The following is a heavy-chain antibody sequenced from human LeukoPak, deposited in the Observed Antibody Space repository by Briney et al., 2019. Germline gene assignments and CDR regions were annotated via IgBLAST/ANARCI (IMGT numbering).Heavy chain of an antibody. J-gene: IGHJ6*02. CDR2: INPSGGST. CDR3: ARSILNYDILTGYPANYYYYYGMDV. D-gene: IGHD3-9*01. V-gene: IGHV1-46*01. CDR1: GYTFTSYY. Sequence: ASVKVSCKASGYTFTSYYMHWVRQAPGQGLEWMGIINPSGGSTSYAQKFQGRVTMTRDTSTSTVYMELSSLRSEDTAVYYCARSILNYDILTGYPANYYYYYGMDVWGQGTTVTVSS.